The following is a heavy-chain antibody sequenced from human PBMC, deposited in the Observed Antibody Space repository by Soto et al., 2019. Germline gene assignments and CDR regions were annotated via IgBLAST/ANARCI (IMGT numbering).Heavy chain of an antibody. CDR2: ISYDGSNK. Sequence: GGSLRLSCAASGFTFSSYGMHWVRQAPGKGLEWVAVISYDGSNKYYADSVKGRFTISRDNSKNTLYLQMNSLRAEDTAVHYCAKDRGKRPSHLDYWGQGTLVTVSS. D-gene: IGHD1-1*01. CDR3: AKDRGKRPSHLDY. CDR1: GFTFSSYG. J-gene: IGHJ4*02. V-gene: IGHV3-30*18.